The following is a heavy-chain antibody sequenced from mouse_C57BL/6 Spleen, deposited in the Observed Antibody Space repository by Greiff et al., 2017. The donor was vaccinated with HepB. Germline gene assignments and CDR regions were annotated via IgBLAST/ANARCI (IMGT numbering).Heavy chain of an antibody. CDR3: ARPGLGDYFDY. CDR1: GYTFTSYW. J-gene: IGHJ2*01. CDR2: IHPNSGST. Sequence: QVQLQQSGAELVKPGASVKLSCKASGYTFTSYWMHWVKQRPGQGLEWIGMIHPNSGSTNYNEKFKSKATLTVDKSSSTAYMQFSSLTSEDSAVYYCARPGLGDYFDYWGQGTTLTVSS. V-gene: IGHV1-64*01.